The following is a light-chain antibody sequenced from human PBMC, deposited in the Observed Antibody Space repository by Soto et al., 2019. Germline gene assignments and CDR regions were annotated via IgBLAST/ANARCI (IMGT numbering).Light chain of an antibody. Sequence: DIQMTQSPSTLSASVGDRVTITCRASQRISSWLAWYQQKPGKAPKLLIYDASSLESGVPSRFSGSGSGTEFTLTISSLQPDDFATYCCQQYNSYSLSTFGQGTKLEIK. CDR2: DAS. CDR3: QQYNSYSLST. J-gene: IGKJ2*01. V-gene: IGKV1-5*01. CDR1: QRISSW.